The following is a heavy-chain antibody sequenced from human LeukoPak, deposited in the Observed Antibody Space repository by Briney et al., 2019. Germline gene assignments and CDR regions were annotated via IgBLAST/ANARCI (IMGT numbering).Heavy chain of an antibody. J-gene: IGHJ4*02. Sequence: GGSLRLSCAASGFTFSSYGMHWVRQAPGKGLEWVAVIWYDGSNKYYADSVKGRFTISRDNAKNSLYLQMNSLRAEDTAVYYCARDRAVGVPADGHEFDYWGQGTLVTVSS. CDR3: ARDRAVGVPADGHEFDY. CDR2: IWYDGSNK. CDR1: GFTFSSYG. D-gene: IGHD6-13*01. V-gene: IGHV3-33*01.